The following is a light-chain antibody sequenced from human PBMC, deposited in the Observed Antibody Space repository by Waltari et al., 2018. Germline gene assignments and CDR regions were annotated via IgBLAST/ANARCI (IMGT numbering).Light chain of an antibody. CDR3: QQYSSSPWT. CDR2: KAS. J-gene: IGKJ1*01. V-gene: IGKV1-5*03. CDR1: QTISSW. Sequence: DIQMTQSPSTLSASVGDRVTITCRASQTISSWLAWYQQKPGKAPKLLIYKASSLESGVPSRFSGSRSGTEFTLTISSLQPDDFVTYHCQQYSSSPWTFGQGTKVEIK.